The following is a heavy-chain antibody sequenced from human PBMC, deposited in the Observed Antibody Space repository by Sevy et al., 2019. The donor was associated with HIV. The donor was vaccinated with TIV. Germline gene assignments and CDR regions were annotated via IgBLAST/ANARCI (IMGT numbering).Heavy chain of an antibody. CDR1: GFTVSSNY. CDR2: IYSDGNT. CDR3: ARGLILEGSWYGMDV. V-gene: IGHV3-53*01. Sequence: GGSLRLSSAASGFTVSSNYMSWVRQAPGKGLEWMSVIYSDGNTYYADSVKGRFTISRDNSKNTLYLEMNSLRAEDTAVYYCARGLILEGSWYGMDVWGQGTTVTVSS. D-gene: IGHD3-3*01. J-gene: IGHJ6*02.